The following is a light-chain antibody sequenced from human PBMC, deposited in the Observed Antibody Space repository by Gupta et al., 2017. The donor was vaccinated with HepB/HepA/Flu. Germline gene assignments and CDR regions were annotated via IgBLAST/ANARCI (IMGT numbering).Light chain of an antibody. CDR3: NSRDSSGNHLV. J-gene: IGLJ2*01. CDR2: GKD. V-gene: IGLV3-19*01. CDR1: SLRSYF. Sequence: SSELTQAPAVSVALGQTVRLTCQGDSLRSYFASWYQQKPGQAPVLVIYGKDNRPSGIPDRFSGSSSGITAALTITGAQAEDEADYYCNSRDSSGNHLVFGGGTKLTVL.